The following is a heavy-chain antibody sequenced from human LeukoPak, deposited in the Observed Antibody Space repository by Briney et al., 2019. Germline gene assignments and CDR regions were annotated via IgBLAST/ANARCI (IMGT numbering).Heavy chain of an antibody. CDR3: AKAGPSSSSWTSRDYFDY. V-gene: IGHV1-46*01. Sequence: ASVKVSCKASGYTFTSYYMHWVRQAPGQGLEWMGIINPSGGSTSYAQKFQGRVTMARDMSTSTVYMELSSLRSEDTALYYCAKAGPSSSSWTSRDYFDYWGQGTLVTVSS. CDR1: GYTFTSYY. J-gene: IGHJ4*02. D-gene: IGHD6-13*01. CDR2: INPSGGST.